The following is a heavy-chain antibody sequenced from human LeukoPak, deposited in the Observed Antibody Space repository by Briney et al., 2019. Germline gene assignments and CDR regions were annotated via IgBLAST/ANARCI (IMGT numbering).Heavy chain of an antibody. CDR3: AREGIAALGEH. CDR1: GFTFTTYG. CDR2: IMSDGRST. V-gene: IGHV3-74*01. D-gene: IGHD6-13*01. Sequence: GGSLRLSCAASGFTFTTYGMHWVRQAPGKGLVWVSRIMSDGRSTYADSVKGRFTISRNDAKNSLYLQMNNLRVEDTAVYYCAREGIAALGEHWGRGTLVTVSS. J-gene: IGHJ1*01.